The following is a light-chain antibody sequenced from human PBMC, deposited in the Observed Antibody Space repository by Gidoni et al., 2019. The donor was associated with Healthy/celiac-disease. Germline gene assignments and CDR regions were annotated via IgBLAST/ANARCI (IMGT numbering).Light chain of an antibody. J-gene: IGKJ1*01. CDR1: QSISSW. CDR2: DAS. V-gene: IGKV1-5*01. Sequence: DIQMTQSPSTLSASVGDRLTITCRASQSISSWLAWYQQKPGKAPKPLIYDASSLESGVPSRFSGSGSGTEFTLTISSLQPDDFATYYCQQYNSYSTWTFGQGTKVEIK. CDR3: QQYNSYSTWT.